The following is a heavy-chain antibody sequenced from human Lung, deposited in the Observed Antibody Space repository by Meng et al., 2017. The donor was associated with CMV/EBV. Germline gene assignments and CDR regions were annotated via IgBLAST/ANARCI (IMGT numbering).Heavy chain of an antibody. V-gene: IGHV3-21*04. CDR2: ISASSGDM. Sequence: SCAASGFTFGSYMMNWVRQVPGKGLEWVSSISASSGDMYYVDSVKGRFTISRDNAQEKLYLQMNSLRAEDTAVYYCARASGYFDVWGRGTLVTVSS. CDR3: ARASGYFDV. J-gene: IGHJ2*01. CDR1: GFTFGSYM.